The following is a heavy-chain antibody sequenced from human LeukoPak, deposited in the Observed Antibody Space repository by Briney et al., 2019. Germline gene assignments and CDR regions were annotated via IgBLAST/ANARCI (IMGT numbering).Heavy chain of an antibody. CDR2: IGSGGTNR. V-gene: IGHV3-48*03. CDR3: ALLAVASDFDY. D-gene: IGHD6-19*01. J-gene: IGHJ4*02. CDR1: EFPFSFYE. Sequence: GGSLRLSCAVSEFPFSFYEMNWVRQAPGKGLEWVSNIGSGGTNRYYADSVKGRFSISRDNAKSSLYLQMNSLRVEDTAVYYCALLAVASDFDYWGQGALVTVSS.